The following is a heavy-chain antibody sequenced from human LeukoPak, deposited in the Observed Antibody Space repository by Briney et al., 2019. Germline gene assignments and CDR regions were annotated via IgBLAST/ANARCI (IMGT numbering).Heavy chain of an antibody. Sequence: GASVKVSCKASGYTFTSYGITWVRQAPGQGPEWMGWISAYNGNTYYAQKLQGRVTMTTDTSTSTAYMELRSLRSDDTAVYYCAREWGSYSTSAGNFDYWGQGTLVTVSS. V-gene: IGHV1-18*01. CDR1: GYTFTSYG. CDR3: AREWGSYSTSAGNFDY. D-gene: IGHD1-26*01. CDR2: ISAYNGNT. J-gene: IGHJ4*02.